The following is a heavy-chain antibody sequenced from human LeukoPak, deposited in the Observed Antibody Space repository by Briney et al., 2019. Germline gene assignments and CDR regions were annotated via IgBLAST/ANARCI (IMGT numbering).Heavy chain of an antibody. CDR2: INSDGSIT. J-gene: IGHJ4*02. Sequence: GGSLRLSCAASGFTISNYWMHCVRQAPGKGLVWVSRINSDGSITTYADSVKGRFTISRDNAKNTLYLQMSSLRAEDTAVDYCATASYYDNWGQGTLVTVSS. CDR3: ATASYYDN. V-gene: IGHV3-74*01. CDR1: GFTISNYW. D-gene: IGHD3-22*01.